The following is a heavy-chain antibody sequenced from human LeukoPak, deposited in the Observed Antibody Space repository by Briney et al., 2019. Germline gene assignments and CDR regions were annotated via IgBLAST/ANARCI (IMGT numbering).Heavy chain of an antibody. CDR3: ASSGTMIVVGHFDY. CDR1: RFTFSSYA. CDR2: ISSSSTI. J-gene: IGHJ4*02. D-gene: IGHD3-22*01. V-gene: IGHV3-48*01. Sequence: GGSLRLSCAASRFTFSSYAMSWVRQAPGKGLEWVSYISSSSTIYYADSVKGRFTISRDNAKNSLYLQMNSLRAEDTAVYYCASSGTMIVVGHFDYWGQGTLVTVSS.